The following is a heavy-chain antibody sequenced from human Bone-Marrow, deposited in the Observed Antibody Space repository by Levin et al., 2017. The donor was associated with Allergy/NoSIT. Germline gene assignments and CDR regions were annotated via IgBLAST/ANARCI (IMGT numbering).Heavy chain of an antibody. D-gene: IGHD6-19*01. CDR2: IHSGGNT. CDR1: GFTVSSSY. CDR3: ARGSQWLVRDFDF. J-gene: IGHJ4*02. V-gene: IGHV3-66*01. Sequence: PGGSLRLSCAASGFTVSSSYMSWVRQAPGKGLEWVSLIHSGGNTYYADSFKGRFTISTDSSKNMLYRQMNSLRPDDTAMYYCARGSQWLVRDFDFWGQGTLVTVSS.